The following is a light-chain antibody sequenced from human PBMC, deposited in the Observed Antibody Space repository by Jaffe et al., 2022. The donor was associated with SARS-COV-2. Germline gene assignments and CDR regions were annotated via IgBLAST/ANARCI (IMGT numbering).Light chain of an antibody. CDR2: WAS. Sequence: DIVMTQSPESLAVSLGERATINCKSSQSVLYSSDNKNYLTWYQQKPGQPPKLLIFWASTRESGVPDRFSGSGSGTDFTLTINSLQAEDVAVYYCQQYFSTPITFGAGTRVEIK. J-gene: IGKJ4*01. V-gene: IGKV4-1*01. CDR1: QSVLYSSDNKNY. CDR3: QQYFSTPIT.